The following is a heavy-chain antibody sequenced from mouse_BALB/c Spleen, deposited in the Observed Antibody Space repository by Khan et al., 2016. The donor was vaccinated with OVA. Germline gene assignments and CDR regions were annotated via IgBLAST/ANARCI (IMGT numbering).Heavy chain of an antibody. D-gene: IGHD4-1*01. J-gene: IGHJ3*01. CDR3: TRRTWDVAWFAY. V-gene: IGHV1-5*01. Sequence: EVQLQQSGTVLARPGASVKMSCKASGYTFTSYWMNWVKQRPGQGLEWIGDIYPGNTDIKYNQKFKGKAKLTAVTSSSTAYMELNSLTNEDTAVYYCTRRTWDVAWFAYWGQGTLVTVSA. CDR2: IYPGNTDI. CDR1: GYTFTSYW.